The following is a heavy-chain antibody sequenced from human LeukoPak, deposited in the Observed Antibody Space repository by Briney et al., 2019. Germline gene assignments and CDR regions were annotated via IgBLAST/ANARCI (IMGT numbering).Heavy chain of an antibody. J-gene: IGHJ5*01. CDR3: ARGRISPLGSVVRRKVPEFDS. CDR1: GGSFTNYY. Sequence: SETLSLTCAVYGGSFTNYYWSWIRQSPGRRLEWIGEITYNGRLSMSPSLNSRLSISVDTSKNQFSLKLTSVTAADAAVYYCARGRISPLGSVVRRKVPEFDSWGQGTLVTVSS. D-gene: IGHD1-26*01. V-gene: IGHV4-34*01. CDR2: ITYNGRL.